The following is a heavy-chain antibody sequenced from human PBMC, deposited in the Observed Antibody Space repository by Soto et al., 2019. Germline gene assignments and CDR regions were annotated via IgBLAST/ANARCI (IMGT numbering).Heavy chain of an antibody. CDR3: ARIKYYYDSSGYPY. J-gene: IGHJ4*02. V-gene: IGHV1-18*04. D-gene: IGHD3-22*01. CDR2: ISGYTSKT. Sequence: ASVKVSCKASGYTFTTYGVACVRQAPVQGLEWLGWISGYTSKTNYTQKLQGRVTLTADTSTSTAYMELNSLRAEDTAVYYCARIKYYYDSSGYPYWGQGTLVTVSS. CDR1: GYTFTTYG.